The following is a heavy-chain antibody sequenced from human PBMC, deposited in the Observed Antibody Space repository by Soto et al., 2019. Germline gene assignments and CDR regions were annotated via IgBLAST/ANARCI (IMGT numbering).Heavy chain of an antibody. D-gene: IGHD6-13*01. J-gene: IGHJ6*02. CDR2: INPSGGST. CDR3: AVYQSPKDGMDV. CDR1: GYTFTSYY. Sequence: GASVKVSCKASGYTFTSYYMHWVRQAPGQGLEWMGIINPSGGSTSYAQKFQGRVTMTRDTSTSTVYMELSSLRSEDTAVYYCAVYQSPKDGMDVWGQGTTVTVSS. V-gene: IGHV1-46*01.